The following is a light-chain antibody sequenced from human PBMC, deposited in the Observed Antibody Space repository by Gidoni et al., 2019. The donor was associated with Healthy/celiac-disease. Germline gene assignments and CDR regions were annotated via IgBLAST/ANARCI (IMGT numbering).Light chain of an antibody. V-gene: IGKV3-20*01. J-gene: IGKJ3*01. CDR1: QSVSSSY. CDR2: CAS. CDR3: QQYGSSPLFT. Sequence: EIVFKQSPGTLSLSPGERATLPCRASQSVSSSYLAWYQQKPGQAPRLLIYCASSRSTGIPDRFSGSGSGTDFTLTISSLEPEDFAVYYCQQYGSSPLFTFGPGTKVDIK.